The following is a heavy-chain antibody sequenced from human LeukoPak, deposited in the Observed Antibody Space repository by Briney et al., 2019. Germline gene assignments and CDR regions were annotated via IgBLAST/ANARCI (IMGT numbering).Heavy chain of an antibody. D-gene: IGHD3/OR15-3a*01. Sequence: SETLSLTCIVSGGSISNYYWHWIRQPAGKGLEWIGRIYVSGNTNYNPSLKSRVTMSVDTSKNRLSLSLTSVTAADTAVYYCARTDFWTPERDYWGQGTLVTVSS. J-gene: IGHJ4*02. V-gene: IGHV4-4*07. CDR1: GGSISNYY. CDR3: ARTDFWTPERDY. CDR2: IYVSGNT.